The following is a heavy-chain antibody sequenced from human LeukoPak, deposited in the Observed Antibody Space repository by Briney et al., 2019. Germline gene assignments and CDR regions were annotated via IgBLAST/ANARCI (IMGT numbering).Heavy chain of an antibody. V-gene: IGHV3-30*18. J-gene: IGHJ3*02. CDR3: LKDLRCHVRSSVPQEAFHN. D-gene: IGHD2-2*01. Sequence: PGGSLTLSRSLSWVLLRFLLVLDPRQAPGKGLEGVAVISYDGSNKYYADSVKGRFTISRDNSKNTLCLQKNRLPAEAKAVYCFLKDLRCHVRSSVPQEAFHNWGQGTMVTVSS. CDR2: ISYDGSNK. CDR1: WVLLRFLL.